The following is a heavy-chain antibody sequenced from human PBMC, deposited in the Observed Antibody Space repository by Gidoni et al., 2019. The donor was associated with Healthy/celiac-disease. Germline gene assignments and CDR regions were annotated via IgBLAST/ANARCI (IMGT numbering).Heavy chain of an antibody. V-gene: IGHV3-11*01. CDR2: ISSSGSTI. CDR3: ARDGSGSYYNGDYYYGMDV. CDR1: GFTFSDYY. D-gene: IGHD3-10*01. J-gene: IGHJ6*02. Sequence: QVQLVESGGGFVNPGGSLTLSCPASGFTFSDYYLTWIRQAPGTGLEWVSYISSSGSTIYYADSVKGRFTISRDKAKNSLYLQMNSLRAEDTAVYYCARDGSGSYYNGDYYYGMDVWGQGTTVTVSS.